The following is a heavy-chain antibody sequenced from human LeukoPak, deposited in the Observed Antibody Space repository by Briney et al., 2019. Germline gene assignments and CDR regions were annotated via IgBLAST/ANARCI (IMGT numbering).Heavy chain of an antibody. J-gene: IGHJ5*02. CDR1: GFTFSNYW. CDR3: ARDRGSNWFDP. V-gene: IGHV3-53*01. D-gene: IGHD3-10*01. Sequence: PGGSLRLSCAASGFTFSNYWMSWVRQAPGKGLEWVSVLYSGGTTYYADSVKGRFTISRDNSKNTLYLQMNSLRAEDTAVYYCARDRGSNWFDPWGQGTLVAVSS. CDR2: LYSGGTT.